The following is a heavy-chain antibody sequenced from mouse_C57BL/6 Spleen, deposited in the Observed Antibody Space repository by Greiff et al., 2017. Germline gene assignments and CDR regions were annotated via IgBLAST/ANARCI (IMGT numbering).Heavy chain of an antibody. D-gene: IGHD1-1*01. V-gene: IGHV14-3*01. J-gene: IGHJ3*01. Sequence: EVMLVESVAELVRPGASVKLSCTASGFNIKNTYMHWVKQRPEQGLEWIGRIDPANGNTKYAPKFQGKATITADTSSNTAYLQLSSLTSEDTAIYYCARDGYYGSSYVAYWGQGTLVTVSA. CDR3: ARDGYYGSSYVAY. CDR2: IDPANGNT. CDR1: GFNIKNTY.